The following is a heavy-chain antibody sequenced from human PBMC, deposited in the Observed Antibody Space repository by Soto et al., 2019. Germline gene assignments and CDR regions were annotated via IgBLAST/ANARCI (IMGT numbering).Heavy chain of an antibody. J-gene: IGHJ6*02. CDR1: GFTFSSYG. CDR3: AKHLSSGWYNYYYAMDV. Sequence: QVQLVESGGGVVQPGRSLRLSCAASGFTFSSYGMHWVRQAPGKGLEWVAVISYDGSKKYYADSVKGRFTISRDNSKNTLYLQMNSLRAEDTAVYYWAKHLSSGWYNYYYAMDVWGQGTTVTVSS. V-gene: IGHV3-30*18. D-gene: IGHD6-19*01. CDR2: ISYDGSKK.